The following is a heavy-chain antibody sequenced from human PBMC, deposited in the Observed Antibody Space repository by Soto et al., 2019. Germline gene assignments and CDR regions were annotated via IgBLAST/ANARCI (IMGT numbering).Heavy chain of an antibody. V-gene: IGHV2-5*02. CDR3: AHMDSTSAAFDI. J-gene: IGHJ3*02. Sequence: QITLKESGPTLVKPTQTLTLTCTFSGFSLSTTGVGVGWIRQPPGKALEWLALIYWDDDKRYSPSLKSRLTITKDTSKNQVVLTMTNMDPVDAATYYCAHMDSTSAAFDIWGQGTMVTVSS. CDR2: IYWDDDK. CDR1: GFSLSTTGVG. D-gene: IGHD6-6*01.